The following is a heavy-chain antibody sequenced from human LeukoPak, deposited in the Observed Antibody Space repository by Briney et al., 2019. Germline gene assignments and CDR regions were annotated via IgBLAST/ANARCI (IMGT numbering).Heavy chain of an antibody. Sequence: SETLSLTCTVSGGSISSYYWSWIRQPPGKGLEWIGYIYYSGSTNYNPSLKSRVTISVDTSKNQFSLKLSSVTATDTAVYYCARTNPMVRGVIISPYYYYGMDVWGQGTTVTVSS. CDR1: GGSISSYY. D-gene: IGHD3-10*01. CDR2: IYYSGST. CDR3: ARTNPMVRGVIISPYYYYGMDV. V-gene: IGHV4-59*01. J-gene: IGHJ6*02.